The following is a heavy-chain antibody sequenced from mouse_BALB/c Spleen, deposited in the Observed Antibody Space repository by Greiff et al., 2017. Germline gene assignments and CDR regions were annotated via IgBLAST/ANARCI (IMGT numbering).Heavy chain of an antibody. CDR3: ARRRTGTGHSGFDY. CDR2: IDPSDSYT. D-gene: IGHD4-1*01. V-gene: IGHV1-69*02. J-gene: IGHJ2*01. CDR1: GYTFTSYW. Sequence: QVQLQQPGAELVKPGASVKLSCKASGYTFTSYWMHWVKQRPGQGLELIGEIDPSDSYTNYNQKFKGKATLTVDKSSSTAYMQLSSLTSEDSAVYYCARRRTGTGHSGFDYWGQGTTLTVSS.